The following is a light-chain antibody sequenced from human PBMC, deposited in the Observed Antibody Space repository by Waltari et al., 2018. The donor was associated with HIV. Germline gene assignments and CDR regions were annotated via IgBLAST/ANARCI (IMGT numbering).Light chain of an antibody. CDR3: QQYNNWPPAYT. CDR1: QSVSTN. V-gene: IGKV3-15*01. J-gene: IGKJ2*01. CDR2: DAA. Sequence: EIMMTQSPATLSVSPGDPATLSCRASQSVSTNLAWYQQKPGQAPRLLVYDAATRATGVPARFSGGGSETEFTLTITSLQSEDFAVYYCQQYNNWPPAYTFGQGTKLEIK.